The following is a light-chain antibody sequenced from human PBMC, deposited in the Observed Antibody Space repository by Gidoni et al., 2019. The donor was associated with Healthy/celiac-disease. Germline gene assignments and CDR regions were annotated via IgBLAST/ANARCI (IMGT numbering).Light chain of an antibody. Sequence: EIVMTQSQATLSVSPGERATLSCRASQSVSSNLAWYQQKPGQAPRLLIYGASTRATGIPARFSGSGSGTEFTLTISSLQSEDFAVYYCQQYNNWPWEMYSFXQXTKLEIK. J-gene: IGKJ2*03. CDR1: QSVSSN. CDR3: QQYNNWPWEMYS. V-gene: IGKV3-15*01. CDR2: GAS.